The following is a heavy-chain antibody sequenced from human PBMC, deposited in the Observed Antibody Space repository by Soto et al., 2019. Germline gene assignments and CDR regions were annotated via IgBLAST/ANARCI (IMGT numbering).Heavy chain of an antibody. D-gene: IGHD1-1*01. Sequence: PSETLSLTCTVSGGSISGYYWSWIRQPPGKGLEWIGYIFYRGNTLYNPSLQSRVTISVDTSKNQFFLGLTSVTAADTAVYYCTRHAIIPKLQYGMDVWGQGASVTVSS. CDR2: IFYRGNT. CDR1: GGSISGYY. CDR3: TRHAIIPKLQYGMDV. J-gene: IGHJ6*02. V-gene: IGHV4-59*01.